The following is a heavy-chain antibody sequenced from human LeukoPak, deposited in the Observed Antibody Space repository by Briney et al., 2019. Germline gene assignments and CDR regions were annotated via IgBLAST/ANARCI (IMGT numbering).Heavy chain of an antibody. D-gene: IGHD6-13*01. CDR3: ARDQERSYSSSAFAY. V-gene: IGHV3-21*01. Sequence: PGGSLRLSCAASGFTFSSYSMGWVRQAPGKGLEWVSSISSTSSYIYYADSVKGRFTISRDNAKNSLYLQMNSLRAEDTAVYYCARDQERSYSSSAFAYWGQGTLVTVSS. CDR2: ISSTSSYI. J-gene: IGHJ4*02. CDR1: GFTFSSYS.